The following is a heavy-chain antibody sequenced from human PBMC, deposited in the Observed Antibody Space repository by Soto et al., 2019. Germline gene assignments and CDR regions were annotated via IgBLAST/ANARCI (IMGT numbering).Heavy chain of an antibody. Sequence: SETLSLTCAVYGGSFSGYYWSWIRQPPGKGLEWIGEINHSGSTNYNPSLKSRVTISVDTSKNQFSLKLSSVTAADTAVYYCARRGFTMWRNWFDPWGQGTLVTVSS. CDR3: ARRGFTMWRNWFDP. CDR1: GGSFSGYY. J-gene: IGHJ5*02. D-gene: IGHD3-10*02. V-gene: IGHV4-34*01. CDR2: INHSGST.